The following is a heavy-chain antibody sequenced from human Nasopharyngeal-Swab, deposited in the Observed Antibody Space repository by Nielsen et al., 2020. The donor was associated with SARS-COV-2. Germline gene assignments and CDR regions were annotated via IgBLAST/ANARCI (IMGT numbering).Heavy chain of an antibody. J-gene: IGHJ4*02. CDR2: ISTTNGFM. CDR3: ARGSVYHTLLY. CDR1: GFSFSTYN. Sequence: GESLKISCAASGFSFSTYNMNWVRQAPGKGLEWVSSISTTNGFMDYADSVRGRFTISRDNAKNSLFLQMNNLRAEDTAVYYCARGSVYHTLLYWGQGTLVTVS. V-gene: IGHV3-21*01. D-gene: IGHD3-3*01.